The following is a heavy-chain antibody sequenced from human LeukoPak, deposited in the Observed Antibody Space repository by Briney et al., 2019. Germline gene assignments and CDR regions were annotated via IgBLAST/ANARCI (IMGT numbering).Heavy chain of an antibody. J-gene: IGHJ3*01. CDR1: EFTLGSNA. CDR2: ISGSGAGT. Sequence: GGSLNSSCAASEFTLGSNARSWVRQAQGGGLDWVSSISGSGAGTYYVDSVKGRFTVSRDNSKNTLYLQMNSLRAEGTAVYYRAPLSWSAGELGWGQGTMVTVSS. D-gene: IGHD6-13*01. CDR3: APLSWSAGELG. V-gene: IGHV3-23*01.